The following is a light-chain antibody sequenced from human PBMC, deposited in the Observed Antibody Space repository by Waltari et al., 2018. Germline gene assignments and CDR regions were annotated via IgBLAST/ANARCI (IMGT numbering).Light chain of an antibody. Sequence: QSVLTQPPSVSAAPGQKVTISCSGSSSNIGNRYVSWYQQLPGTAPKLLIYDNNKRPSGIPDRFSGSKSGTSATLGITGLQTGDGADYYCGTWDSSLSAGVFGGGTKLTVL. CDR1: SSNIGNRY. V-gene: IGLV1-51*01. CDR3: GTWDSSLSAGV. CDR2: DNN. J-gene: IGLJ3*02.